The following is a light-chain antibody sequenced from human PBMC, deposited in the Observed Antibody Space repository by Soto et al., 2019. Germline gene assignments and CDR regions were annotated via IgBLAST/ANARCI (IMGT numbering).Light chain of an antibody. CDR1: SRHSSYT. CDR2: LNSDGSH. CDR3: QTWGTGFRV. V-gene: IGLV4-69*01. J-gene: IGLJ2*01. Sequence: QSVLTQSPSASASLGASVKLTCTLSSRHSSYTIAWHQQQPGKGPRFLMILNSDGSHSKGDGIPDRFSGSSSGAERSLTISSLQSEDEADYYCQTWGTGFRVFGGGTKVTVL.